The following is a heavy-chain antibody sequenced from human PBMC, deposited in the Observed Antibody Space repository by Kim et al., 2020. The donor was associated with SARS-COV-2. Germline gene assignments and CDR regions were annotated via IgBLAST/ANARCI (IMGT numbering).Heavy chain of an antibody. V-gene: IGHV3-21*01. D-gene: IGHD3-3*01. CDR1: GFTFSSYS. J-gene: IGHJ6*02. CDR2: ISSSSSYI. CDR3: AREQANYDFWSGYRNYYYGMDV. Sequence: GGSLRLSCAASGFTFSSYSMNWVRQAPGKGLEWVSSISSSSSYIYYADSVKGRFTISRDNAKNSLYLQMNSLRAEDTAVYYCAREQANYDFWSGYRNYYYGMDVWGQGTTVTVSS.